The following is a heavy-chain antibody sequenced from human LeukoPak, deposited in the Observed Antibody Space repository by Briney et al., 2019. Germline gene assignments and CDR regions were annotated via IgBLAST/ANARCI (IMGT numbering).Heavy chain of an antibody. D-gene: IGHD3-22*01. CDR3: VKDYLRDRGYYCAFYI. CDR1: GFTFSSYA. V-gene: IGHV3-33*06. Sequence: GESLTPSCAASGFTFSSYAMHWVRQAPGKGLEWVADIWYDGSNKFYAESVKGRFTISRAISKNTLYLQMNSLRAKDTAVYYCVKDYLRDRGYYCAFYIWGQGTMVTVSS. CDR2: IWYDGSNK. J-gene: IGHJ3*02.